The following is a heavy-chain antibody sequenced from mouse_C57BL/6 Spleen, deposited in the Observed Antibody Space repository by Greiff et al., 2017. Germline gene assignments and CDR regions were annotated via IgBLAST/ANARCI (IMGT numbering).Heavy chain of an antibody. J-gene: IGHJ2*01. CDR1: GFTFSDYY. D-gene: IGHD4-1*01. CDR2: ISNGGGST. Sequence: EVMLVESGGGLVQPGGSLKLSCAASGFTFSDYYMYWVRQTPEKRLEWVAYISNGGGSTYYPDTVKGRFTISRDNAKNTLYLQMSRLKSEDTAMYYCARRNWDVFDYWGQGTTLTVSS. CDR3: ARRNWDVFDY. V-gene: IGHV5-12*01.